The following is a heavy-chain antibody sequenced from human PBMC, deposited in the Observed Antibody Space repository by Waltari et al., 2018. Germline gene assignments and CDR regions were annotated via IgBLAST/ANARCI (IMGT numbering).Heavy chain of an antibody. CDR3: ARDSYYDSSASTPYY. V-gene: IGHV3-30-3*01. Sequence: QVQLVESGGGVVQPGRSLRLSCAASGFTFSSYAMHWVRQAPGKGLEWVAVISYDGSNKYYADSVKGRFTISRDNSKNTLYLQMNSLRAEDTAVYYCARDSYYDSSASTPYYWGQGTLVTVSS. CDR2: ISYDGSNK. D-gene: IGHD3-22*01. CDR1: GFTFSSYA. J-gene: IGHJ4*02.